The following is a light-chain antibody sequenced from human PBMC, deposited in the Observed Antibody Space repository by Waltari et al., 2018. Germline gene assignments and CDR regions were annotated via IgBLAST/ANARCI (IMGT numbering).Light chain of an antibody. Sequence: QTVVTQEPSFSVSPGGTVTPTCGLTSGSVSTSYFPSWYQQTPGQAPRTLIYSTNTRSSGVPDRFSGSILENKAALTITGAQADDESDYYCVLYMGGGIWVFGGGTKLTVL. V-gene: IGLV8-61*01. CDR3: VLYMGGGIWV. J-gene: IGLJ3*02. CDR2: STN. CDR1: SGSVSTSYF.